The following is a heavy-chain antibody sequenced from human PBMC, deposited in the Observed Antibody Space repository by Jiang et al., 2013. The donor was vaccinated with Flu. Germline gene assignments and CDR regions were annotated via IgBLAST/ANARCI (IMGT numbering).Heavy chain of an antibody. CDR2: ISAYNGNT. CDR3: ATNINDYGNWDYFDY. V-gene: IGHV1-18*01. D-gene: IGHD4-17*01. Sequence: SYGISWVRQAPGQGLEWMGWISAYNGNTNYAQKLQGRVTMTTDTSTSTAYMELRSLRSDDTAVYYCATNINDYGNWDYFDYWGQGTLVTVSS. J-gene: IGHJ4*02. CDR1: SYG.